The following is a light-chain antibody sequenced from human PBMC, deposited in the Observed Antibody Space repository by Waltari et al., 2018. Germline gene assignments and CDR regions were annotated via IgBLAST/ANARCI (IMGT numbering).Light chain of an antibody. Sequence: QSAQTQPRSVSGSPGQSVTISCTGTSSDVGGYNYVSWYQQHPGKAPKLMIYDVSNRPSGVPDRFSGSKSGNTASLTISGLQAEDEADYYCCSYAGSYSPWVFGGGTKLTVL. CDR2: DVS. V-gene: IGLV2-11*01. J-gene: IGLJ3*02. CDR3: CSYAGSYSPWV. CDR1: SSDVGGYNY.